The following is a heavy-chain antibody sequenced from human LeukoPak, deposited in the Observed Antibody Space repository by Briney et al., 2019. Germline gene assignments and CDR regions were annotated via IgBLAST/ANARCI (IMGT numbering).Heavy chain of an antibody. V-gene: IGHV3-23*01. CDR3: AKGGDYGDYVFDY. CDR1: GFTFSSYA. Sequence: PGGSLRLSCAASGFTFSSYAMSWVRQAPGKGLEWVSAISDSGGSTYYADSVKGRFTISRDNSKNTLYLQMNSLRAEDTAVYYCAKGGDYGDYVFDYWGQGTLVTVSS. D-gene: IGHD4-17*01. J-gene: IGHJ4*02. CDR2: ISDSGGST.